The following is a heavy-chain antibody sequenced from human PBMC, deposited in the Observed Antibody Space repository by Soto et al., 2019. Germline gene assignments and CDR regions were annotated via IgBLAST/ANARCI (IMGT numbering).Heavy chain of an antibody. CDR1: GGTFSSYT. J-gene: IGHJ6*02. V-gene: IGHV1-69*02. CDR2: IIPILGIA. CDR3: ARLPYSSYGMEV. D-gene: IGHD6-19*01. Sequence: QVQLVQSGAEVKKPGSSVKVSCKASGGTFSSYTISWVRQAPGQGLEWMGRIIPILGIANYAQKFQGRVTITADKSTSTAYMELSSLRSEDTAVYYCARLPYSSYGMEVWGQGTTVTVSS.